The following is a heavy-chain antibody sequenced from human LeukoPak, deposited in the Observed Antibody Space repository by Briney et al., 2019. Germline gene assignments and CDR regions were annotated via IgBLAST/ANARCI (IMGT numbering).Heavy chain of an antibody. J-gene: IGHJ5*02. V-gene: IGHV1-69*05. Sequence: SVKVSCKASGGTFSSYAISWVRQAPGQGLEWMGGIIPIFGTANYAQKFQGRDTITTDESTSTAYMELSSLRSEDTAVYYCASRGTVEMATIYSYNWFDPWGQGTLVTVSS. D-gene: IGHD5-24*01. CDR1: GGTFSSYA. CDR2: IIPIFGTA. CDR3: ASRGTVEMATIYSYNWFDP.